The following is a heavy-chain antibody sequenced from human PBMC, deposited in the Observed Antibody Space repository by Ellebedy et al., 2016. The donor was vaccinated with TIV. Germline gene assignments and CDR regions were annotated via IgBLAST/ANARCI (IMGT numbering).Heavy chain of an antibody. V-gene: IGHV4-4*07. CDR1: GGSISNYY. CDR2: IYTSGSR. Sequence: MPSETLSLTCTVSGGSISNYYWSWIRQPAGKGLEWIGRIYTSGSRNYNPSLKSRVTMSVDTSKRQVTLRLSSVTAADTAVYYCARDLYGESLDYWGRGTLVTVSS. CDR3: ARDLYGESLDY. D-gene: IGHD4-17*01. J-gene: IGHJ4*02.